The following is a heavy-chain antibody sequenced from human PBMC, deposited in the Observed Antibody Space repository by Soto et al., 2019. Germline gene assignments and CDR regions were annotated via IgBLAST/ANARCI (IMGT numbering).Heavy chain of an antibody. CDR3: ARDRSDANSSGYYDFDL. J-gene: IGHJ4*02. Sequence: ASVKVSCKASGYTFIDYYMHWVRQAPGQGLEWMGIIYPSRGSTSYAQKLQGRVTMTRDTSTNTFYVEVSSLRSEDTAVYYCARDRSDANSSGYYDFDLWCQGTLVNLSS. CDR1: GYTFIDYY. D-gene: IGHD3-22*01. V-gene: IGHV1-46*03. CDR2: IYPSRGST.